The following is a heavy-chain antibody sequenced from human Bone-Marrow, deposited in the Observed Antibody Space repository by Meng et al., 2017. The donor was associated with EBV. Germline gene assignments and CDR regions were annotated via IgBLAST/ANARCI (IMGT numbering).Heavy chain of an antibody. Sequence: QITLGESGPTPVRPTHTLTLTCTFSGFSLSTYRVGVGWIRQPPGEALEWLAIIYWDDDRRYSPSLRSRLTIDKDIAKNQVILTMTNVDPMDTGTYYCAHIMITYGGVVGLDAFDVWGQGTMVTVSS. D-gene: IGHD3-16*02. V-gene: IGHV2-5*02. J-gene: IGHJ3*01. CDR2: IYWDDDR. CDR1: GFSLSTYRVG. CDR3: AHIMITYGGVVGLDAFDV.